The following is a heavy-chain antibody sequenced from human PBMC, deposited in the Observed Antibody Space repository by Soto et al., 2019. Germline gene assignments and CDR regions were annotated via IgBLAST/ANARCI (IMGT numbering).Heavy chain of an antibody. V-gene: IGHV4-34*01. D-gene: IGHD5-12*01. CDR1: GGSFSRYH. CDR3: ARGGRRYSAYDYGY. Sequence: SETLSLTCAVYGGSFSRYHWSWIRQPPGKGLEWTGEMNDKGNINYNPSLKSPVTISLDTSKNQFSLKLTSVTAADTAVYYCARGGRRYSAYDYGYWGQGTPVTVSS. J-gene: IGHJ4*02. CDR2: MNDKGNI.